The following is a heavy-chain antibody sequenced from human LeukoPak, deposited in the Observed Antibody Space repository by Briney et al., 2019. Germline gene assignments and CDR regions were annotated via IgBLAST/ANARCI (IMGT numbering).Heavy chain of an antibody. V-gene: IGHV1-69*05. J-gene: IGHJ4*02. Sequence: SVKVSCKASGGTFSSYAISWVRQAPGQGLEWMGGIIPIFGTANYAQKFQGRVTITTDESTSTAYMELSSLRSEDTAVYYCARGPVFGVVIPLSFDYWGQGTLVTVSS. CDR1: GGTFSSYA. CDR3: ARGPVFGVVIPLSFDY. CDR2: IIPIFGTA. D-gene: IGHD3-3*01.